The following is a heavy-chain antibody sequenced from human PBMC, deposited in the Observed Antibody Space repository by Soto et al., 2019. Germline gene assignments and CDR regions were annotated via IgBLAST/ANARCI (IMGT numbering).Heavy chain of an antibody. CDR3: ARGPRVVVATHYYYYGMDV. Sequence: LEILSLTCTVSGGSIISYYWSWIRQPPGKGLEWIGYIYYSGSTNYNPSLKSRVTISVDTSKNQFSLKLSSVTAADTAVYYCARGPRVVVATHYYYYGMDVWGQGTTVTVSS. D-gene: IGHD2-15*01. CDR2: IYYSGST. CDR1: GGSIISYY. V-gene: IGHV4-59*01. J-gene: IGHJ6*02.